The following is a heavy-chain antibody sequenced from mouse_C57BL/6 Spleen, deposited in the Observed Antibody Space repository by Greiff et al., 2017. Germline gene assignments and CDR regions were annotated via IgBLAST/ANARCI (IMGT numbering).Heavy chain of an antibody. J-gene: IGHJ2*01. Sequence: EVKLLESGPGLVKPSQSLSLTCSVTGYSITSGYYWNWIRQFPGNKLEWMGYISYDGSNNYNPSLKNRISITRDTSKNQFFLKLKSVTTEDTATYYCARGYYGNPLDYWGQGTTLTVSS. D-gene: IGHD2-1*01. CDR3: ARGYYGNPLDY. CDR2: ISYDGSN. CDR1: GYSITSGYY. V-gene: IGHV3-6*01.